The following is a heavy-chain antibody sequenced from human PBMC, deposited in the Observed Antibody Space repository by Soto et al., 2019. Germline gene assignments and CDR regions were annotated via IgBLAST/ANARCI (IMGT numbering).Heavy chain of an antibody. V-gene: IGHV1-2*02. J-gene: IGHJ4*02. Sequence: QVQLVQSGADVKKPGASVKVSCKTSGYTFSGYFMHWLRQAPGQGLEWMGWMNPNSGGTDYAQNFQGRVSMTWDTSISTAYMGLSRLRSDDTAIYYCARGYYSSSWRVFDYWGQGTLVIVSS. CDR2: MNPNSGGT. CDR1: GYTFSGYF. CDR3: ARGYYSSSWRVFDY. D-gene: IGHD6-13*01.